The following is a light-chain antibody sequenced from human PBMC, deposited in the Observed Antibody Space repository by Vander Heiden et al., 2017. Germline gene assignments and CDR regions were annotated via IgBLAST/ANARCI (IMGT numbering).Light chain of an antibody. V-gene: IGLV3-1*01. CDR2: QDN. CDR1: KLGDKY. J-gene: IGLJ2*01. Sequence: SYELTQPPSVSVSPGQTASITCSGAKLGDKYACWYHQKPGQSPVVVIYQDNKRPSGIPERFAGSNSGNTATLTISETQARDEADYYCQAWDSTTVVFGGGTKLTVL. CDR3: QAWDSTTVV.